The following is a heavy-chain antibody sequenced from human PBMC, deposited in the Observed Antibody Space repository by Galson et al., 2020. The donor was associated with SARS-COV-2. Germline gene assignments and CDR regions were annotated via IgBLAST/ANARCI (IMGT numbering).Heavy chain of an antibody. J-gene: IGHJ3*02. D-gene: IGHD6-19*01. CDR1: GFTFSSYW. Sequence: TGGSLRLSCAASGFTFSSYWMSWVRQAPGKGLECVANIKRDGSEKYYVDSVKGRFTISRDNAKNSLYLQMNSLRAEDTAVFYCARVLHPPGIAVTGTGAGAFDIWGQGTTVTVSS. CDR2: IKRDGSEK. CDR3: ARVLHPPGIAVTGTGAGAFDI. V-gene: IGHV3-7*05.